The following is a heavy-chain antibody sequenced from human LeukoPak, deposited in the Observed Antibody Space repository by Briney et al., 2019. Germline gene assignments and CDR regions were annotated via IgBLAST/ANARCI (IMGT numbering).Heavy chain of an antibody. V-gene: IGHV4-59*01. CDR1: GGSISSDH. CDR2: IYYSGRT. J-gene: IGHJ3*02. CDR3: ARKNDFDI. D-gene: IGHD2/OR15-2a*01. Sequence: PSETLSLTCTVSGGSISSDHWNWICQPPGKGLEWIGCIYYSGRTYYNPSLKSRVSISVDMSKSQFSLRLTSVTAADTAVYYCARKNDFDIWGQGTLVTVSS.